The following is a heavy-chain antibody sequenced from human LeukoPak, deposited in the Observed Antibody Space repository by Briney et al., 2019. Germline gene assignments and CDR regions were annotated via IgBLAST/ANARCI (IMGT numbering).Heavy chain of an antibody. V-gene: IGHV3-30*18. D-gene: IGHD5-18*01. CDR1: GFTFSSYG. CDR2: ISYDGSNK. Sequence: GGSLRLSCAASGFTFSSYGMHWVRQAPGKGLEWVAVISYDGSNKYYADSVKGRFTISRDNSKNTLYLQMNSLRAEDTAVYYCAKGGYSYGTAFDYWGQGTLVTVSS. J-gene: IGHJ4*02. CDR3: AKGGYSYGTAFDY.